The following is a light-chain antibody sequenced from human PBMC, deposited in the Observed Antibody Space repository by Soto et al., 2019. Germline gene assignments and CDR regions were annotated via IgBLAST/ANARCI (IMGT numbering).Light chain of an antibody. CDR1: QPITNY. CDR2: AAS. J-gene: IGKJ1*01. CDR3: QQSYTSPWT. V-gene: IGKV1-39*01. Sequence: DIQMTQSPSSLSASVGDRVTITCRASQPITNYLNWYQQKPGRAPKLLIYAASNLQTGVPSRFSAGGSETEFTLAINSLQSEDFATYFCQQSYTSPWTFGQGISVEIK.